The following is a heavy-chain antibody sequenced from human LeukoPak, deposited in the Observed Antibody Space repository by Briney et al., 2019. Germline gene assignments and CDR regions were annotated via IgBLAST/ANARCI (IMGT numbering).Heavy chain of an antibody. D-gene: IGHD2-2*01. CDR2: ISYDGSNE. CDR3: ARDGEDIVVVPAAMLDY. Sequence: GGSLRLSCAASGFTFSSYGMHWVRQAPGKGLEWVALISYDGSNEYYADSVKGRFTISRDNSKNTLYLQMNSLRAEDTAVYYCARDGEDIVVVPAAMLDYWGQGTLVTVSS. V-gene: IGHV3-30*03. J-gene: IGHJ4*02. CDR1: GFTFSSYG.